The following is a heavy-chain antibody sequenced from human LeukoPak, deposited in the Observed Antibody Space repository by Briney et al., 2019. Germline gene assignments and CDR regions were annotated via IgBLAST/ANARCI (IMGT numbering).Heavy chain of an antibody. Sequence: ASVKVSCKASGYTFTGYYMHWARQAPGQGLEWMGWINPNSGGTNYAQKFQGRVTMTRDTSISTAYMELSRLRSDDTAVYYCARGLQYGSGSTPFDYWGQGTLVTVSS. CDR2: INPNSGGT. V-gene: IGHV1-2*02. D-gene: IGHD3-10*01. CDR1: GYTFTGYY. CDR3: ARGLQYGSGSTPFDY. J-gene: IGHJ4*02.